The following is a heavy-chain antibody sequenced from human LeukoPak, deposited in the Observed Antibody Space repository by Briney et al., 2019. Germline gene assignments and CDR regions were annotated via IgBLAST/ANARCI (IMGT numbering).Heavy chain of an antibody. V-gene: IGHV4-4*07. CDR2: IYTSGST. J-gene: IGHJ5*02. D-gene: IGHD7-27*01. CDR3: ARVASTLGIRNWFDP. CDR1: GGSISTYW. Sequence: PSETLSLTCTVSGGSISTYWWSWIRQPAGKGLEWIGHIYTSGSTNYNPSLKSRVTMSVDTSKNQFSLKLSSVTAADTAVYYCARVASTLGIRNWFDPWGQGTLVTVSS.